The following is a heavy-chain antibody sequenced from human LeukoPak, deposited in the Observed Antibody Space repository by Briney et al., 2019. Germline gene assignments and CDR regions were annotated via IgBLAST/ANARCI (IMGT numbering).Heavy chain of an antibody. CDR1: GGSISSYY. CDR2: INHSGST. Sequence: SETLSLTCTVSGGSISSYYWSWIRQPPGKGLEWIGEINHSGSTNYNPSLKSRVTISVDTSKNQFSLKLSSETAADTAVYYCARSRYCSGGSCYRIRYFDYWGQGTLVTVSS. D-gene: IGHD2-15*01. J-gene: IGHJ4*02. V-gene: IGHV4-34*01. CDR3: ARSRYCSGGSCYRIRYFDY.